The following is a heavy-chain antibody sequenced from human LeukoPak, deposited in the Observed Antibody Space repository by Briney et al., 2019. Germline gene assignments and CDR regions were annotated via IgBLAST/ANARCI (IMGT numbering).Heavy chain of an antibody. Sequence: ASVKVSCKASGYTFTGYYIQWVRQAPGQGLEWRGWVNPNSGGTEYAQKFQGRVTMTRDTSISTAYVELGRIRSDVAAIYYCARVAVAGTFEYYFDYWGQGSLVIVSS. CDR2: VNPNSGGT. CDR3: ARVAVAGTFEYYFDY. J-gene: IGHJ4*02. CDR1: GYTFTGYY. V-gene: IGHV1-2*02. D-gene: IGHD6-19*01.